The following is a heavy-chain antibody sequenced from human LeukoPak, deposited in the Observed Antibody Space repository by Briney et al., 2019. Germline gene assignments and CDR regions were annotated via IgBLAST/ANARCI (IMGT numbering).Heavy chain of an antibody. J-gene: IGHJ4*02. Sequence: SETLSLTCTVSGGSISSYYWSCIRQPPGKGLEWIGYIYYSGSTNYNPSLKSRVTISVDTSKNQFSLKLSSVTAADTAVYYCARGVGSYGFSTLDYWGQGTLVTVSS. CDR1: GGSISSYY. CDR2: IYYSGST. CDR3: ARGVGSYGFSTLDY. V-gene: IGHV4-59*01. D-gene: IGHD5-18*01.